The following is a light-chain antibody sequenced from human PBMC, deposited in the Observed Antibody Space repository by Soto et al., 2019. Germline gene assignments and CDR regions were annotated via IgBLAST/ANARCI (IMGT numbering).Light chain of an antibody. CDR2: DAS. J-gene: IGKJ3*01. CDR3: QQRSDWPPFT. V-gene: IGKV3-11*01. CDR1: QSVNSY. Sequence: EIVLTQSPATLSLSPGERATLSCRASQSVNSYLAWYQQKPGQAPRPLIYDASNRATGIPARFSGSRSGTDFTLTISSLEPEDFAVYYCQQRSDWPPFTFGPGTKVDIK.